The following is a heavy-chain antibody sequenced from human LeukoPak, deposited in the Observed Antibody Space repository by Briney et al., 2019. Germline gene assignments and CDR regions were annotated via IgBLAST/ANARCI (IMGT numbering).Heavy chain of an antibody. Sequence: ASVKVSCKASGYTFTSYAMHWVRQAPGQRLEWMGWINAGSGNTKYSQKFQGRVTITRDTSASTAYMELSSLRSEDTAVYYCARGPSSWFDYWGQGTLVTVSS. D-gene: IGHD6-13*01. CDR1: GYTFTSYA. CDR2: INAGSGNT. V-gene: IGHV1-3*01. J-gene: IGHJ4*02. CDR3: ARGPSSWFDY.